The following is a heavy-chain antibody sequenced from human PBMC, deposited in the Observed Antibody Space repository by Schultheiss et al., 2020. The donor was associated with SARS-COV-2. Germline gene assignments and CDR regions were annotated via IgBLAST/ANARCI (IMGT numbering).Heavy chain of an antibody. D-gene: IGHD2-2*01. V-gene: IGHV4-4*07. J-gene: IGHJ6*03. CDR1: GGSISSYY. CDR2: IYTSGST. CDR3: ARDSTDCSSTSCASGYYMDV. Sequence: SETLSLTCTVSGGSISSYYWSWIRQPAGKGLEWIGRIYTSGSTNYNPSLKSRVTMSVDTSKNQFSLKLSSVTAADTAVYYCARDSTDCSSTSCASGYYMDVWGKETTVTVSS.